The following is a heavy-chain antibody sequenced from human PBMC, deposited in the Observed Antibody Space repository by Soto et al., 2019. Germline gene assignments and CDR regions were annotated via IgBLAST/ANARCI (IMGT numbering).Heavy chain of an antibody. CDR2: IYYSGST. V-gene: IGHV4-39*01. J-gene: IGHJ5*02. Sequence: SETLSLTCTVSGGSISSSSYYWVLIRQPPGKGLEWIGSIYYSGSTYYNPSLKSRVTISVDTSKNQFSLKLSSVTAADTAVYYCARITPMVRGVIIDYNWFDPWGQGTLVTVSS. CDR1: GGSISSSSYY. D-gene: IGHD3-10*01. CDR3: ARITPMVRGVIIDYNWFDP.